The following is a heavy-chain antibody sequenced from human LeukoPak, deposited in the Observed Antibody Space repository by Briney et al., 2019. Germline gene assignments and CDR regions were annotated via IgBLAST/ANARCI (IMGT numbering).Heavy chain of an antibody. V-gene: IGHV4-4*09. CDR2: ILTSGTT. J-gene: IGHJ4*02. D-gene: IGHD1-26*01. CDR1: NGSISSYH. CDR3: ARLRVSGSYLYYFDY. Sequence: SETLSLTWTVSNGSISSYHWSWVRQPPGKGLEWIGYILTSGTTNYNPSLKSRLTISVDTSKNQFTLKLSSVTAADTAVYYCARLRVSGSYLYYFDYWGQGTLVTVSS.